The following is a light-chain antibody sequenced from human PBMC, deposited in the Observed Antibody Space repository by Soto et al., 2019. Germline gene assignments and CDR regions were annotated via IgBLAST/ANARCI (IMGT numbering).Light chain of an antibody. CDR3: QQRLSWPLT. CDR1: QAIGNQ. CDR2: DVS. V-gene: IGKV3-11*01. Sequence: EIVLTQSPATLSLSPGERATLSCRASQAIGNQLGWYQQKPGQAPRLLISDVSNRATGIPARFTGSGSGTDFTLTISSLEPEDFAVYYCQQRLSWPLTFGGGTKVKIK. J-gene: IGKJ4*01.